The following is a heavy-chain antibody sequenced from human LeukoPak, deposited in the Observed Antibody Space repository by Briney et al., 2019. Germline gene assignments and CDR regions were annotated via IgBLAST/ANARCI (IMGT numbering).Heavy chain of an antibody. D-gene: IGHD3-9*01. Sequence: SETLSLTCTVSGGSISSYYWSWIRQPPGKGLEWIGYIYYSGSTNYNPSLKSRVTISVDTSKNQFSLKLSSVTAADTAVYYCARWDFDWFQVDYWGQGTLVTVSS. CDR2: IYYSGST. J-gene: IGHJ4*02. CDR1: GGSISSYY. CDR3: ARWDFDWFQVDY. V-gene: IGHV4-59*01.